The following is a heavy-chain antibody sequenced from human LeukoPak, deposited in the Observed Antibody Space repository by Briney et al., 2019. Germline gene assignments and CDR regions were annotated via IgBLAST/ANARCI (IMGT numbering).Heavy chain of an antibody. CDR3: ARDLEGSSFTWIQSSTPHAFDY. CDR1: GYTFTSYY. V-gene: IGHV1-46*01. CDR2: INPSGGST. D-gene: IGHD5-18*01. J-gene: IGHJ4*02. Sequence: ASVKVSCKASGYTFTSYYMHWVRQAPGQGLEWMGIINPSGGSTSYAQKFQGRVTMTRDTSTSTVYMELSSLRSEDTAVCYCARDLEGSSFTWIQSSTPHAFDYWGQGTLVTVSS.